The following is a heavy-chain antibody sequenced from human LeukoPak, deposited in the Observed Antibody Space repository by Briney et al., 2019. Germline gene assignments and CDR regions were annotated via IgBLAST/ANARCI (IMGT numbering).Heavy chain of an antibody. CDR2: TYYRSKWYN. J-gene: IGHJ4*02. Sequence: WLGRTYYRSKWYNDYAVSVKSRVTINPDTSKNQFSLQLNSVTPEDTAVYYCAREGAQGWIGYWGQGTLVTVSS. V-gene: IGHV6-1*01. D-gene: IGHD2-2*03. CDR3: AREGAQGWIGY.